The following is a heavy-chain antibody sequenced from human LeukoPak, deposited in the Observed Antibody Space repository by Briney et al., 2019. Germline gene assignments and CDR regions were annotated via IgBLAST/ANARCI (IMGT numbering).Heavy chain of an antibody. Sequence: GASVKVSCKASGYTFTSYGISWVRQAPGQGLEWMGWISAYNGNTNYAQKLQGRVTMTTDTSTSTAYMELRSLRSDDTAVYYCARVFPGGYSYGRHSDYWGQGTLVTVSS. CDR3: ARVFPGGYSYGRHSDY. CDR2: ISAYNGNT. D-gene: IGHD5-18*01. CDR1: GYTFTSYG. J-gene: IGHJ4*02. V-gene: IGHV1-18*01.